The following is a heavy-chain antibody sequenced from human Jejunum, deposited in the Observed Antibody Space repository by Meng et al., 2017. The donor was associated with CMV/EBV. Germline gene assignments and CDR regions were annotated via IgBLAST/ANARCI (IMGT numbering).Heavy chain of an antibody. CDR1: GFSFRNDA. J-gene: IGHJ4*02. CDR2: ISGSGRDT. Sequence: GFSFRNDAMSWGRQRPGQGLEWVSAISGSGRDTYYADSVKGRFTISRDISKNTLFLQMNSLRADDTAVYYCAKVITAGSYYYFDYWGQGALVTVSS. V-gene: IGHV3-23*01. D-gene: IGHD1-26*01. CDR3: AKVITAGSYYYFDY.